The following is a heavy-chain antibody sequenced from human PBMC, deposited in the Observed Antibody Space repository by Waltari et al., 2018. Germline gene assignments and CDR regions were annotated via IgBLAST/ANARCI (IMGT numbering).Heavy chain of an antibody. Sequence: QLQLQESGSGLVKPSQTLSLTCAVSGGSISSGGYSWSWIRQPPGKGLEWIGYIYHSGSTYYNPSLKSRVTISVDRSKNQFSLKLSSVTAADTAVYYCARVAAYYDSSGYFDYWGQGTLVTVSS. CDR3: ARVAAYYDSSGYFDY. CDR2: IYHSGST. J-gene: IGHJ4*02. V-gene: IGHV4-30-2*01. CDR1: GGSISSGGYS. D-gene: IGHD3-22*01.